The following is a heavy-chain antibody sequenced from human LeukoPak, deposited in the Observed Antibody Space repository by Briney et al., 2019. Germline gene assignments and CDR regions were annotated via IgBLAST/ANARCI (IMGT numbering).Heavy chain of an antibody. CDR2: IYHWESN. D-gene: IGHD2-21*02. CDR1: GGHFNKYY. Sequence: SETVSLTYGVWGGHFNKYYGMCMRQPRGKGVEGIGYIYHWESNNYSPSLKSRVIISVDTSKVEFSLKLSSVTAADTAVYDCARFGGKAAIRRGRVDTYYMDVWGKGTTVTVSS. J-gene: IGHJ6*03. V-gene: IGHV4-34*01. CDR3: ARFGGKAAIRRGRVDTYYMDV.